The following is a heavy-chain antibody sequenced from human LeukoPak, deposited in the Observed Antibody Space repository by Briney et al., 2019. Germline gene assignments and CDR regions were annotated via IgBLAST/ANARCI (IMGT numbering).Heavy chain of an antibody. V-gene: IGHV1-18*01. CDR3: ARGITMVRGVIINYYYYMDA. J-gene: IGHJ6*03. CDR1: GYTFTSYG. Sequence: GASVKVSCKASGYTFTSYGISWVRQAPGQGLEWMGWISAYNGNTNYAQKLQGRVTMTTDTSTSTAYMELRSLSSDDTAVYYCARGITMVRGVIINYYYYMDAWGKGTTVTVSS. CDR2: ISAYNGNT. D-gene: IGHD3-10*01.